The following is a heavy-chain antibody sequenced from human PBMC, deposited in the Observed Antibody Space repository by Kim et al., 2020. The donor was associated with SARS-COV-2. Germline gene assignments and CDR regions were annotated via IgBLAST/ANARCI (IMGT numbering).Heavy chain of an antibody. D-gene: IGHD6-19*01. V-gene: IGHV4-39*01. J-gene: IGHJ4*02. CDR2: T. CDR3: SRVPNGCPGDY. Sequence: TSSNPALKSRVTISGDTSKNQFSLVLTSVSAADAAVYFCSRVPNGCPGDYWGQGSLVTVSS.